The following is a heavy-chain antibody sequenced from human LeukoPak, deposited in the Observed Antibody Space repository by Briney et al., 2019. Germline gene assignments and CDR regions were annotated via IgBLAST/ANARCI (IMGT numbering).Heavy chain of an antibody. J-gene: IGHJ6*03. CDR2: MYHSWST. CDR3: ARAAGGWDKYYYYYMDV. D-gene: IGHD1-26*01. Sequence: PSETLSLTCTVSGGSISINNYYWGWIRQPPGKGLEWIGSMYHSWSTYYNPSLKSRVTISLDTSKNQFSLKLSSVTAADTAVYYCARAAGGWDKYYYYYMDVWGKGTTVTVSS. CDR1: GGSISINNYY. V-gene: IGHV4-39*07.